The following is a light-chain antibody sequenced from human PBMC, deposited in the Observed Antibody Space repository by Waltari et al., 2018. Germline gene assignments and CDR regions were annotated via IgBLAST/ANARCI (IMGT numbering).Light chain of an antibody. CDR3: HQRNAWPQVT. V-gene: IGKV3-11*01. CDR1: QTVNNF. J-gene: IGKJ5*01. Sequence: EIVLTQSPATLSLSPGESATLSCRASQTVNNFLAWYQHKPGQAPRLVIYDASQRAAGGPDRFSGSGSGADFTLTISNLEPEDFAVYYCHQRNAWPQVTYGQGTRLDIK. CDR2: DAS.